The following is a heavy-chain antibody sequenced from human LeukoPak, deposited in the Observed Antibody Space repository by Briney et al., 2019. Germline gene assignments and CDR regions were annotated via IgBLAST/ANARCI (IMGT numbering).Heavy chain of an antibody. J-gene: IGHJ4*02. CDR2: IYYSGST. D-gene: IGHD1-14*01. Sequence: PSETLSLTCTVSGGSISSYYWSWIRQPPGKGLEWIGYIYYSGSTNYNPPLKSRVTISVDTSKNQFSLKLSSVTAADTAVYYCARGGAPDVDYWGQGTLVTVSS. CDR3: ARGGAPDVDY. V-gene: IGHV4-59*01. CDR1: GGSISSYY.